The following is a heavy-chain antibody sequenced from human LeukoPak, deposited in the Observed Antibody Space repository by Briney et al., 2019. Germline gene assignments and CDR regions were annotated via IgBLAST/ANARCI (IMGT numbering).Heavy chain of an antibody. J-gene: IGHJ3*01. CDR1: VFTFTNYA. Sequence: GGPLRLSCAASVFTFTNYAAPWVRQATGKALEWVSCISRSDCNIYYAASVKGRFTITRDISTNTLYLQISSLRVEDTALYYCAQHLEPVVAFGFDVRGQGTLVTVSS. CDR2: ISRSDCNI. D-gene: IGHD6-13*01. CDR3: AQHLEPVVAFGFDV. V-gene: IGHV3-23*01.